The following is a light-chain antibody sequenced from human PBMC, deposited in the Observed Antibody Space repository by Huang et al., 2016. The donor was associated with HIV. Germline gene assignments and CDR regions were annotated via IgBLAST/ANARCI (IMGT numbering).Light chain of an antibody. Sequence: DIQMTQSPSSLSASVGDRVTITCRASQGISNYLAWYQQKPGEVPKLLIYAASTLTSGVPSRFSGSGSAADFTLTSSSLQPEDVATYYCQKYNSAPFTFGPGTKVDIK. V-gene: IGKV1-27*01. CDR2: AAS. J-gene: IGKJ3*01. CDR3: QKYNSAPFT. CDR1: QGISNY.